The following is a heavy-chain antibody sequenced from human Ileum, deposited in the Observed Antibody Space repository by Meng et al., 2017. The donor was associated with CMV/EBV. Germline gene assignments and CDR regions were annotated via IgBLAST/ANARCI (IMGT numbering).Heavy chain of an antibody. V-gene: IGHV3-23*01. CDR2: ISGSGGST. CDR1: GFTFSSYA. D-gene: IGHD2/OR15-2a*01. CDR3: AKGVTSTSPYRSFDI. Sequence: GESLKISCAASGFTFSSYAMSWVRQAPGKGLEWVSAISGSGGSTYYADSVKGRFTISRDNSKNTLYLQMNSLTADDTAVYYCAKGVTSTSPYRSFDILGQGTKVTVSS. J-gene: IGHJ3*02.